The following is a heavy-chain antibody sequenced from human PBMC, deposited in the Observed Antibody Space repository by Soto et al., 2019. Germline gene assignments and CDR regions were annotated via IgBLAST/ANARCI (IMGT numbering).Heavy chain of an antibody. Sequence: QLQRQESGSGQVKPSQTLSLTCAVSGGSITTGDYSWNWIRQPPGRGLEWVGYIYDSGSTYYNPSLKSRATISVDRSKNHFSLKLSSVTAADTAVYYCARGRSTSGYPNFDPWGQGTLVTVSS. CDR3: ARGRSTSGYPNFDP. CDR1: GGSITTGDYS. CDR2: IYDSGST. D-gene: IGHD3-22*01. J-gene: IGHJ5*02. V-gene: IGHV4-30-2*01.